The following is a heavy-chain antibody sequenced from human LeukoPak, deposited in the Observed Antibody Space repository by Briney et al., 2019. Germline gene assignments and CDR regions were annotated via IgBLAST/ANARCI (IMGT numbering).Heavy chain of an antibody. CDR1: GYTFTGYY. Sequence: GASVKVSCKASGYTFTGYYMHWVRQAPGQGLEWMGWISAYNGNTNYAQKLQGRVTMTTDTSTSTAYMELRSLRSDDTAVYYCARDYGDAELRYFDWFSSYFDYWGQGTLVTVSS. J-gene: IGHJ4*02. CDR2: ISAYNGNT. CDR3: ARDYGDAELRYFDWFSSYFDY. D-gene: IGHD3-9*01. V-gene: IGHV1-18*04.